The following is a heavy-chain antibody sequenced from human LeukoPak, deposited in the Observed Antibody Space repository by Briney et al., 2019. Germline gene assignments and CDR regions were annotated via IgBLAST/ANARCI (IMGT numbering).Heavy chain of an antibody. J-gene: IGHJ4*02. D-gene: IGHD1-7*01. V-gene: IGHV4-30-2*01. CDR3: ARDGRHRTIDY. CDR2: IYHSGST. CDR1: GGSISSGGYS. Sequence: SETLSLTCAVSGGSISSGGYSWSWIRQPPGKGLEWIGYIYHSGSTYYNPSLKSRVTISVDRSKNQFSLKLSSVTAADTAVYYCARDGRHRTIDYWGQGTLVTVSS.